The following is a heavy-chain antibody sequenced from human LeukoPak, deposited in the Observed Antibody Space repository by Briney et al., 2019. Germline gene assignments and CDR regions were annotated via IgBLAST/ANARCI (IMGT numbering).Heavy chain of an antibody. V-gene: IGHV1-2*02. CDR3: ARDWRPNWNYRRNDAFDI. J-gene: IGHJ3*02. Sequence: GASVKVSCKASGYTFTGYYMHWVRQAPRQGLEWMGWINPNSGGTNYAQKFQGRVTMTRDTSISTAYMELSRLRSDDTAVYYCARDWRPNWNYRRNDAFDIWGQGTMVTVSS. D-gene: IGHD1-7*01. CDR1: GYTFTGYY. CDR2: INPNSGGT.